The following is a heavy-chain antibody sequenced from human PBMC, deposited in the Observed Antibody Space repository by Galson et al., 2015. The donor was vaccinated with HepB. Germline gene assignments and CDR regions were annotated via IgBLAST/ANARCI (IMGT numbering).Heavy chain of an antibody. D-gene: IGHD3-9*01. J-gene: IGHJ4*02. CDR1: GFTFSSYE. V-gene: IGHV3-48*03. CDR3: ARASPRYYDILTGYYNVGNFDY. CDR2: ISSSGSTI. Sequence: SLRLSCAASGFTFSSYEMNWVRQAPGKGLEWVSYISSSGSTIYYADSVKGRFTISRDNAKNSLYLQMNSLRAEDTAVYYCARASPRYYDILTGYYNVGNFDYWGQGTLVTVSS.